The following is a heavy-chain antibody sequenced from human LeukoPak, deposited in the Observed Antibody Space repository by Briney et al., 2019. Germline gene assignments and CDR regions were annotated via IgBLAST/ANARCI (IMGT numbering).Heavy chain of an antibody. CDR3: ASRDYGVYNWFDP. V-gene: IGHV3-30-3*01. CDR1: GFTFSSYA. D-gene: IGHD4-17*01. Sequence: PGRSLRLSCAASGFTFSSYAMHWVRQAPGKGLEWVAVISYDGSNKYYADSVKGRFTISRDNSKNTLYLQMNSLRAEDTAVYYCASRDYGVYNWFDPWGQGTLVTVSS. J-gene: IGHJ5*02. CDR2: ISYDGSNK.